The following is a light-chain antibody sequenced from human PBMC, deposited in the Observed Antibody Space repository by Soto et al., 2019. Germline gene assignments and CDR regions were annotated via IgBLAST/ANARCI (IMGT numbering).Light chain of an antibody. Sequence: QSVLTQPPSASGTPGQRVTISCSGSSSNIGSNTVNWYQQLPGTAPKLLIYSNNQRPSGVPGRFSGSKSGTSASLAIIGLQSEDEADYYCAAWDDSLNGIYVFGTGTKLTVL. CDR1: SSNIGSNT. J-gene: IGLJ1*01. CDR2: SNN. CDR3: AAWDDSLNGIYV. V-gene: IGLV1-44*01.